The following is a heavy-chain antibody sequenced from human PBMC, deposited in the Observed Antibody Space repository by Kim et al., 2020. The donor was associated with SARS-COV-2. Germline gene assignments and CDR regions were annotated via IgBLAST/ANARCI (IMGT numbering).Heavy chain of an antibody. CDR2: ISDSGSNT. CDR3: ARGGVTGTDAFDI. D-gene: IGHD6-19*01. V-gene: IGHV3-48*03. J-gene: IGHJ3*02. CDR1: GFIFSSYE. Sequence: GGSLRLSCAPSGFIFSSYEVNWVRQAPGKGLEWVSYISDSGSNTYYADSVKGRFTISRDNTKNSLFLQMNRLRVEDTAVYYCARGGVTGTDAFDIWGQGTLVTVSS.